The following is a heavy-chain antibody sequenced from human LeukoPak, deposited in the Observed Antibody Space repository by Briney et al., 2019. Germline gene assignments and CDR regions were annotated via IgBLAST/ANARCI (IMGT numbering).Heavy chain of an antibody. CDR1: GFACSSCE. D-gene: IGHD5-12*01. Sequence: GGSLRLSCAASGFACSSCEMNWVRQAPGKGLEWVSYISSSGRTIYYADSVKGRFTISRDNAKNSLYLHMGSLRAEDTAVYYCAREGLSGAYRYYGMDVWGLGTTVTVSS. CDR2: ISSSGRTI. CDR3: AREGLSGAYRYYGMDV. V-gene: IGHV3-48*03. J-gene: IGHJ6*02.